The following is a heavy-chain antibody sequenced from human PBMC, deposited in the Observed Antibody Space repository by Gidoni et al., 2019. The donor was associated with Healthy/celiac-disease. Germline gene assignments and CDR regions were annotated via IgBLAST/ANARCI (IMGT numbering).Heavy chain of an antibody. V-gene: IGHV3-33*01. D-gene: IGHD3-3*01. CDR3: ARDPNTIFGVVTSFDY. CDR2: IWYDGSNK. Sequence: QVQLVESGGGVVQPGRSLRLSCAASGFTFSSYGMHWVRQDPGKGLEWVAVIWYDGSNKYYADSVKGRFTISRDNSKNTLYLQMNSLRAEDTAVYYCARDPNTIFGVVTSFDYWGQGTLVTVSS. CDR1: GFTFSSYG. J-gene: IGHJ4*02.